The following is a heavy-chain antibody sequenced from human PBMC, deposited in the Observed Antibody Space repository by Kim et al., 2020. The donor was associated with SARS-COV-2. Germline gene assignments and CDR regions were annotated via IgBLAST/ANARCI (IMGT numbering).Heavy chain of an antibody. J-gene: IGHJ4*02. D-gene: IGHD1-26*01. CDR1: GYTFTGYY. CDR2: INPNSGGT. Sequence: ASVKVSCKASGYTFTGYYMHWVRQAPGQGLEWMGWINPNSGGTNYAQKFQGRVTMTRDTSISTAYMELSRLRSDDTAVYYCSTASGTPAPGVYYFDYWGQGTLVTVSS. CDR3: STASGTPAPGVYYFDY. V-gene: IGHV1-2*02.